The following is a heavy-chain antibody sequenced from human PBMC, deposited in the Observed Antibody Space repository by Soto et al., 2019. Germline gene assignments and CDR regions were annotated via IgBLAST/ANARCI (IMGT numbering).Heavy chain of an antibody. CDR2: INPSGGST. CDR3: ARDAAEQWLPRIRYYYYYGMDV. Sequence: GASVKVSCKASGYTFTSYYMHWVRQAPGQGLEGMGIINPSGGSTSYAQKFQGRVTMTRDTSTSTVYMELSSLRSEDTAVYYCARDAAEQWLPRIRYYYYYGMDVWGQGTTVTVSS. V-gene: IGHV1-46*01. D-gene: IGHD6-19*01. CDR1: GYTFTSYY. J-gene: IGHJ6*02.